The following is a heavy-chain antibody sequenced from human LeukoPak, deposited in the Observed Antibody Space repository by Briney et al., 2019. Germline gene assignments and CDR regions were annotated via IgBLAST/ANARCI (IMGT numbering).Heavy chain of an antibody. CDR3: ARDHGSGYSYGYKYYFDY. Sequence: GSVKVPCMASGYTFTGYYMHWVRPAPGQGLEWMGWINPNSGGTNYAQKFQGRVTMTSDTSISTAYMELSRLRSDDSAVYYCARDHGSGYSYGYKYYFDYWGQGTLVTVSS. V-gene: IGHV1-2*02. CDR2: INPNSGGT. J-gene: IGHJ4*02. CDR1: GYTFTGYY. D-gene: IGHD5-18*01.